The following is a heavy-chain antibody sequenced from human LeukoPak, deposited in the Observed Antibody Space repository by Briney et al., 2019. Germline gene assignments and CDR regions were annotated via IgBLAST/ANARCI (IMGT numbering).Heavy chain of an antibody. V-gene: IGHV3-7*01. CDR1: GFKFSSNW. D-gene: IGHD2-8*02. Sequence: GGSLRLSCAASGFKFSSNWMSWVRQAPGKGLEWVANIKQDGSEKYYVDSVKGRFTISRDNANNSLYLQMNSLRAEDTAVYYCLRYCSGGVCPGWFDPWGQGTLVTVSS. J-gene: IGHJ5*02. CDR3: LRYCSGGVCPGWFDP. CDR2: IKQDGSEK.